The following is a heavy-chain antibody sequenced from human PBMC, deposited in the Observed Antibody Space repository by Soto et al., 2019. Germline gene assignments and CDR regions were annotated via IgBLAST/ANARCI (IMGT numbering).Heavy chain of an antibody. V-gene: IGHV3-74*01. Sequence: EVQLVESGGGVVQPGGSLRLSCTASGFTFNNHWMHWVRQAPGKGLVWVSRIYFDGITTNYADSVKGRLTVSRDNAKNTVYLHVNTLRDEDTAMYYCAKEPTAVDPRDLFGGNPPADYWGQGTLVTVSS. J-gene: IGHJ4*02. CDR1: GFTFNNHW. CDR2: IYFDGITT. CDR3: AKEPTAVDPRDLFGGNPPADY. D-gene: IGHD2-15*01.